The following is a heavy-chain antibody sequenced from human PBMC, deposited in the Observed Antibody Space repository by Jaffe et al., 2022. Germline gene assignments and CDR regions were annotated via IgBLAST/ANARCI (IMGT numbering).Heavy chain of an antibody. CDR3: ARERRDNWRIDY. CDR1: GGAFGNHP. CDR2: FIPLFGLL. D-gene: IGHD2-21*01. V-gene: IGHV1-69*01. Sequence: QVQLVQSESESKRPGSSVKVSCKASGGAFGNHPISWVRQAPGQGFEWMGAFIPLFGLLDYAQKFRGRITITADESTTTLFMELRNVTSEDTAVYYCARERRDNWRIDYWGQGTLVTVSS. J-gene: IGHJ4*02.